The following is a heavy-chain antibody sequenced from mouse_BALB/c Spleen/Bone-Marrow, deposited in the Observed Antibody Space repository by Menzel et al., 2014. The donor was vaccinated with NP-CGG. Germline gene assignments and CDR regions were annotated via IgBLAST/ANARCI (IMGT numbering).Heavy chain of an antibody. CDR1: GFSLTGYG. Sequence: VQLVESGPGLVAPSQSLSITCTVSGFSLTGYGVSWVRPPPGKGLEWLGMLWGDGSTDYNSALKSRLSISKDNSKSQVFLKMNSLQTDDTARYYCARDSFLITRALDYWGQGTSVTVSS. J-gene: IGHJ4*01. CDR2: LWGDGST. V-gene: IGHV2-6-7*01. D-gene: IGHD2-4*01. CDR3: ARDSFLITRALDY.